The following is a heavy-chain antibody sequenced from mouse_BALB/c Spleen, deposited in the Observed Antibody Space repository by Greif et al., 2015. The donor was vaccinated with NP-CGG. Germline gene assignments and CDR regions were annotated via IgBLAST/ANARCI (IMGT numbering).Heavy chain of an antibody. CDR2: IYPGGGYT. V-gene: IGHV1-63*02. CDR1: GYTFTNYW. CDR3: ARSGDGPRYFDV. D-gene: IGHD2-3*01. Sequence: QVQLKGSGAELVRPGTSVKISCKASGYTFTNYWLGWVKQRPGHGLEWIGDIYPGGGYTNYNEKFKGKATLTADTSSSTAFMQLSSLTSEDSAVYFCARSGDGPRYFDVWGAGTTVTVSS. J-gene: IGHJ1*01.